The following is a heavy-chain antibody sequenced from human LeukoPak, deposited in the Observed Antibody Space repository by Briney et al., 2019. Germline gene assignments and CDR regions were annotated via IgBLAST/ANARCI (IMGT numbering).Heavy chain of an antibody. Sequence: PSETLSLTCTVSGGSISSGSYYWSWIRQPPRKRLEWIGRIYNSGSTNYNPSLKSRVTMSVDTSKNQFSLTLSSVTAADTAVYYCGRDGGYSYCFNYLDYWGQGTLVTVSS. V-gene: IGHV4-61*02. J-gene: IGHJ4*02. CDR2: IYNSGST. CDR3: GRDGGYSYCFNYLDY. D-gene: IGHD5-18*01. CDR1: GGSISSGSYY.